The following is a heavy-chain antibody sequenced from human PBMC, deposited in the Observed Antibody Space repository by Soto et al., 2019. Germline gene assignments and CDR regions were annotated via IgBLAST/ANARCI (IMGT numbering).Heavy chain of an antibody. CDR1: GGSISRGDYY. CDR3: ARDRGYCSGGSCYDWFDP. V-gene: IGHV4-30-4*01. D-gene: IGHD2-15*01. CDR2: IYYSGST. J-gene: IGHJ5*02. Sequence: SETLSLTCTVSGGSISRGDYYWSWIRQPPGKGLEWIGYIYYSGSTYYNPSLKSRVTISVDTSKNQFSLKLSSVTAADTAVYYCARDRGYCSGGSCYDWFDPWGQGTLVTVSS.